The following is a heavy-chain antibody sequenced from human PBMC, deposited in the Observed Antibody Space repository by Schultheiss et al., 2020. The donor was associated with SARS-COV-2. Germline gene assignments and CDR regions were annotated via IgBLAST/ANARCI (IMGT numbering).Heavy chain of an antibody. D-gene: IGHD6-19*01. V-gene: IGHV5-51*01. J-gene: IGHJ4*02. CDR1: GYSFTSYW. Sequence: GGSLRLSCKGSGYSFTSYWIGWVRQMPGEGLEWMGIIYPGDSDTRYSPSFQGQVTISADKSISTAYLQWSSLKASDTAMYYCARGYIDGSSGWYGFDYWGQGTLVTVSS. CDR2: IYPGDSDT. CDR3: ARGYIDGSSGWYGFDY.